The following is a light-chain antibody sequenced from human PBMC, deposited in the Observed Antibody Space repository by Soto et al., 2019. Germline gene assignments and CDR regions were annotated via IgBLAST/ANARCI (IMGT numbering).Light chain of an antibody. V-gene: IGKV3D-15*01. CDR3: QQRDSWPIT. J-gene: IGKJ5*01. CDR2: GAS. Sequence: EIVMTQSPATLSVSPGERATLSCRASQSVNNNLAWYQQKPGQAPRLLIYGASSRATGIPARFSGSGSGTDFTLTINSLEPDDFAVYYCQQRDSWPITFGQGTRLEIK. CDR1: QSVNNN.